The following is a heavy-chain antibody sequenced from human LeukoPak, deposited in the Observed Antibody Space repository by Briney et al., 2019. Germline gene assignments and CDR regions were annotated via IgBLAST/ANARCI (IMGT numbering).Heavy chain of an antibody. V-gene: IGHV1-69*13. CDR1: GGTFSSYA. CDR2: IIPIFGTA. Sequence: SVKVSCKASGGTFSSYAISWVRQAPGQGLEWMGGIIPIFGTANYAQKFQDRVTITADESTSTAYMELSSLRSEDTAVYYCAIPSYCSGGSCYPPDWFDPWGQGTLVTVSS. D-gene: IGHD2-15*01. CDR3: AIPSYCSGGSCYPPDWFDP. J-gene: IGHJ5*02.